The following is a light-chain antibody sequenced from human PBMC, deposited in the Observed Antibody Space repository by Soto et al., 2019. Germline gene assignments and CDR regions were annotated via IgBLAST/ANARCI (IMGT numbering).Light chain of an antibody. V-gene: IGKV1-39*01. Sequence: DIQTTQSPSSLSASVGDRVTITCRASQSINSNLNWYQQKPGKAPKVLIYAASSLQSGVPSRFSGSGSGTDFTLTISSLQPEDFATYLCQQSYSSPLTFGGGTKVEIK. J-gene: IGKJ4*01. CDR3: QQSYSSPLT. CDR2: AAS. CDR1: QSINSN.